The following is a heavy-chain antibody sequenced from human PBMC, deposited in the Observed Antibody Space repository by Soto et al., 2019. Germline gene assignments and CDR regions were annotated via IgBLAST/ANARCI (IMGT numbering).Heavy chain of an antibody. V-gene: IGHV4-34*01. Sequence: QVQLQQWGAGLLKPSETLSLTCAVYGGSFSGYYWSWIRQPPGKGLEWIGEINHSGSPNDNPSLKSRVTISVRTTKNQCALRPSSVAAAASAVYYCARGRIAVAGSLFCYWGQRTLVTASS. CDR1: GGSFSGYY. CDR3: ARGRIAVAGSLFCY. CDR2: INHSGSP. J-gene: IGHJ4*02. D-gene: IGHD6-19*01.